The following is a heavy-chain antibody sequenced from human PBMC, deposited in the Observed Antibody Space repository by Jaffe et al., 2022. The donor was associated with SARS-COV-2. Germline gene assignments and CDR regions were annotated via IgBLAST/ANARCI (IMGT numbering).Heavy chain of an antibody. V-gene: IGHV3-21*01. CDR2: ISSSSSYI. CDR1: GFTFSSYS. J-gene: IGHJ6*02. CDR3: ARVKERHYYYGMDV. Sequence: EVQLVESGGGLVKPGGSLRLSCAASGFTFSSYSMNWVRQAPGKGLEWVSSISSSSSYIYYADSVKGRFTISRDNAKNSLYLQMNSLRAEDTAVYYCARVKERHYYYGMDVWGQGTTVTVSS.